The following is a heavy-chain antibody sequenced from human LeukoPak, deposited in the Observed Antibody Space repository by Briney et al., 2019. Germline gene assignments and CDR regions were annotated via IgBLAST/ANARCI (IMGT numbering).Heavy chain of an antibody. V-gene: IGHV4-30-4*08. CDR3: ATPREALESEGAFDI. Sequence: SQTLSLTCTVSGGSISSGDYYWSWIRQPPGKGLEWIGYIYYSGSTYYNPSLKSRVTISVDTSKNQFSLKLSSVTAADTAVYYCATPREALESEGAFDIWGQGTMVTVSS. CDR1: GGSISSGDYY. D-gene: IGHD1-26*01. CDR2: IYYSGST. J-gene: IGHJ3*02.